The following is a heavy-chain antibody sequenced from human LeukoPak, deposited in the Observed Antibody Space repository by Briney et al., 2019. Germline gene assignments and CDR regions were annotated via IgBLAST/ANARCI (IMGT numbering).Heavy chain of an antibody. Sequence: GGSLRLSCAASGFTFSSYSMNWVRQAPGKGLEWVSSISSSSSYIYYADSVKGRFTISRDNAKNSLYLQMNSLRAEDTAVYYCAKRNYDILTGYFHNWFDPWGQGTLVTVSS. D-gene: IGHD3-9*01. CDR2: ISSSSSYI. CDR3: AKRNYDILTGYFHNWFDP. V-gene: IGHV3-21*01. J-gene: IGHJ5*02. CDR1: GFTFSSYS.